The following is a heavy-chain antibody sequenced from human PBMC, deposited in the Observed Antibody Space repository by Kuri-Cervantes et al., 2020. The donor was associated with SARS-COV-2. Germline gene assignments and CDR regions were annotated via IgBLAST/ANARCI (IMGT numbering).Heavy chain of an antibody. CDR2: IKYDGSEK. V-gene: IGHV3-7*03. D-gene: IGHD6-19*01. Sequence: GGSLRLSCAASGFTFSNSWMSWVRQAPGKGLEWVANIKYDGSEKYYVDPVKGRFIISRDNAKNSVYLQMNSLRDADTAVYYCTRGGYTSALSRQNWFDPWGQGTLVTVSS. CDR3: TRGGYTSALSRQNWFDP. CDR1: GFTFSNSW. J-gene: IGHJ5*02.